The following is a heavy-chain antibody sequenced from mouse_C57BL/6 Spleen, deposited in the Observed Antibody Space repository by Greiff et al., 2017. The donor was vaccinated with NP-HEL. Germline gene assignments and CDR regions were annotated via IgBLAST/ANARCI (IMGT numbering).Heavy chain of an antibody. V-gene: IGHV1-61*01. Sequence: QVQLQQPGAELVRPGSSVKLSCKASGYTFTSYWMDWVKQRPGQGLEWIGNIYPSDSETHYNQKFKDKATLTVDKSSSTAYMQLSSLTSEDSAVHYCARRGYDGYYHWYFDVWGTGTTVTVSS. CDR2: IYPSDSET. CDR3: ARRGYDGYYHWYFDV. J-gene: IGHJ1*03. CDR1: GYTFTSYW. D-gene: IGHD2-3*01.